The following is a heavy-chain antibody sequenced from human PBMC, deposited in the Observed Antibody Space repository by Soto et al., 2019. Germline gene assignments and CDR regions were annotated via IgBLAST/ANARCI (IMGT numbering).Heavy chain of an antibody. J-gene: IGHJ4*02. CDR2: IYFSGST. CDR3: ARGVLWFGELSSVGPPDY. Sequence: QVQLQESGPGLVKPSQTLSLTCTVSGGSISSGGYYWSWIRQHPGKGLEWIGYIYFSGSTYYNPSLKSRVTISVDTSKNQFSLKLSSVTAADTAVYYCARGVLWFGELSSVGPPDYWGQGTLVTVSS. V-gene: IGHV4-31*03. D-gene: IGHD3-10*01. CDR1: GGSISSGGYY.